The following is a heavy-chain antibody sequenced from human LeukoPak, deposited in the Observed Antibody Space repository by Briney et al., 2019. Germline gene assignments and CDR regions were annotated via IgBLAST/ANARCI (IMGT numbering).Heavy chain of an antibody. J-gene: IGHJ4*02. V-gene: IGHV3-23*01. D-gene: IGHD3-22*01. CDR3: AKFDVRYGYYDSSGYYAPFDY. CDR2: ISGSGDST. Sequence: GGSLRLSCAASGFTFSSYAMSWVRQAPGKGMEWVSAISGSGDSTYYADSVKGRFTISRDNSKNTLYPQMNSLRAEDTAVYYCAKFDVRYGYYDSSGYYAPFDYWGQGTLVTVSS. CDR1: GFTFSSYA.